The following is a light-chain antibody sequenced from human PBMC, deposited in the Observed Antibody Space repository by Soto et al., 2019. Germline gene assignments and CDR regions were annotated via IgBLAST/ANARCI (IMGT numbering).Light chain of an antibody. J-gene: IGKJ5*01. V-gene: IGKV1-16*01. CDR3: QQYHTFSNA. CDR2: AAS. Sequence: DIQMTQSPSSLSASVGDRVTITCQASQDISNYLNWYQQKPGKAPKRLIYAASTLQSGVPSRFSGSGSGTDFTLTISGLQPDDFATYYCQQYHTFSNAFGQGTRLEIK. CDR1: QDISNY.